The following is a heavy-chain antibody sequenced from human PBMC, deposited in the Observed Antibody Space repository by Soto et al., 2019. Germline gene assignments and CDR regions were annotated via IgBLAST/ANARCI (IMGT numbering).Heavy chain of an antibody. Sequence: EVHLVKSGGGLVQPGGSLRLSCAGSGFTFSDYYIDWVRQAPGKGLEWVGRSRDKGNSYSTDYAASVKGRFTVSRDTSKNSLYLQMNSLKADDTAMYYCARSIPGTTSFDSWGQGTPVTVSS. CDR3: ARSIPGTTSFDS. V-gene: IGHV3-72*01. CDR1: GFTFSDYY. J-gene: IGHJ4*02. D-gene: IGHD1-7*01. CDR2: SRDKGNSYST.